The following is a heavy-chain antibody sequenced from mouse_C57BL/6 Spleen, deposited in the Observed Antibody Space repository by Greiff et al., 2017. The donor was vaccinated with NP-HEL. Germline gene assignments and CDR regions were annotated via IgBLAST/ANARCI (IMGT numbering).Heavy chain of an antibody. CDR2: ISNLAYSI. CDR1: GFTFSDYG. D-gene: IGHD1-1*02. V-gene: IGHV5-15*01. CDR3: ARHRVGGSMDY. J-gene: IGHJ4*01. Sequence: EVQGVESGGGLVQPGGSLKLSCAASGFTFSDYGMAWVRQAPRKGPAWVAFISNLAYSIYYADTVTGRFTISRENAKNTLYLEMSSLRSEDTAMYYCARHRVGGSMDYWGQGTSVTVSS.